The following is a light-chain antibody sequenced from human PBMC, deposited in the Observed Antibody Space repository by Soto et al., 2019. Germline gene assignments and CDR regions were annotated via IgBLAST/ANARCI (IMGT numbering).Light chain of an antibody. V-gene: IGKV1-5*01. Sequence: DIQMTQSPSTLSASVGDRVTITCRASQSISSWLAWYQQKPGKAPKLLIYDASSLESGVPSRFSGSGSETEFTLTISSLQPDDFAPYYCQQYNSYSVTFGPGTKVDIK. CDR1: QSISSW. J-gene: IGKJ3*01. CDR2: DAS. CDR3: QQYNSYSVT.